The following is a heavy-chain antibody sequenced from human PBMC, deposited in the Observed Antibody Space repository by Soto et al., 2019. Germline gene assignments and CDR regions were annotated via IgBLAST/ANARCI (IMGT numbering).Heavy chain of an antibody. V-gene: IGHV1-18*01. CDR3: ATVLRGVVNWFDP. CDR1: GDTFTNFG. D-gene: IGHD3-10*01. CDR2: IATYNSNR. J-gene: IGHJ5*02. Sequence: ASVKVSCKTSGDTFTNFGLSWVRQAPGQGLEWMGWIATYNSNRNYAQKFQGRLTLTTDTSTSTAYMELKSLRCDDTAVYYCATVLRGVVNWFDPWGQGTLVTVSS.